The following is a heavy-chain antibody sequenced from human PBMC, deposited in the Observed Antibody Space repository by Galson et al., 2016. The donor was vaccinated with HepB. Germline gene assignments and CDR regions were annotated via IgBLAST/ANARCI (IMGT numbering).Heavy chain of an antibody. J-gene: IGHJ4*02. CDR1: GDSVSNNNAG. V-gene: IGHV6-1*01. CDR3: ARSYLLGRGFGS. Sequence: CAISGDSVSNNNAGWYWIRQSPSRGLECLGRTFYRSNWQNDYAESVRSRITIDADTSRNQFSLHLNSLTPEDTAVYYCARSYLLGRGFGSWGQGTLVTVSS. CDR2: TFYRSNWQN. D-gene: IGHD7-27*01.